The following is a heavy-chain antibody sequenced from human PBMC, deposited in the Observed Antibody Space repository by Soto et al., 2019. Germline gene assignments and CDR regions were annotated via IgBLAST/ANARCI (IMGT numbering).Heavy chain of an antibody. CDR1: GFTFSSYA. Sequence: QVQLVESGGGVVQPGRSLRLSCAASGFTFSSYAMHWVRQAPGKGLEWVAVISYDGSNKYYADSVKGRFTISRDNSKNTLYLQMNSLRAEDTAVYYCARDYGEGPAATYYYGMDVWGQGTTVTVSS. CDR3: ARDYGEGPAATYYYGMDV. J-gene: IGHJ6*02. D-gene: IGHD2-2*01. CDR2: ISYDGSNK. V-gene: IGHV3-30-3*01.